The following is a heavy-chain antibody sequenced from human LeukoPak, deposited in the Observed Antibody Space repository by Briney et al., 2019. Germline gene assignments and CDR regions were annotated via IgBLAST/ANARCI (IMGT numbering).Heavy chain of an antibody. V-gene: IGHV3-23*01. CDR2: ISGSGGST. CDR1: GFTFSSYA. CDR3: AKDRSGWPSGGGWYNWFDP. J-gene: IGHJ5*02. D-gene: IGHD6-19*01. Sequence: GGSLRLSCAASGFTFSSYAMSWDRQAPGKGLEWVSAISGSGGSTYYADSVKGRFTISRDNSKNTLYLQMNSLRAEDTAVYYCAKDRSGWPSGGGWYNWFDPWGQGTLVTVSS.